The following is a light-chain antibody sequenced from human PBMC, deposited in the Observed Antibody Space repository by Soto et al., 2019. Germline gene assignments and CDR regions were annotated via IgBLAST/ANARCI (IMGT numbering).Light chain of an antibody. CDR1: SSDVGSYNR. J-gene: IGLJ2*01. Sequence: QSALTQPPSVSGSPGQSVTISCTGTSSDVGSYNRVSWYQQPPGTAPKLMIYDVTNRPSGVPDRFSGSKSGNTASLTISGLQTEDEADYYCSSYTSSSTVVFGGGTQLTVL. V-gene: IGLV2-18*02. CDR2: DVT. CDR3: SSYTSSSTVV.